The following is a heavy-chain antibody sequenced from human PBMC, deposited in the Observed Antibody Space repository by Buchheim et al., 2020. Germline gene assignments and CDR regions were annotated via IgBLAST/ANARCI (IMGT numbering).Heavy chain of an antibody. V-gene: IGHV4-4*02. D-gene: IGHD6-6*01. J-gene: IGHJ3*01. CDR2: IYHDGAT. Sequence: QVQLQESGPGLVLPSGTLSLTCGVSGDSINDRNWWSWVRQSPQKGLEWIAEIYHDGATHYNPSLGGRVTISVDKSNNQFSLKLKSVTAADTAIYYCLREYSKSSGVRLDVWGQG. CDR1: GDSINDRNW. CDR3: LREYSKSSGVRLDV.